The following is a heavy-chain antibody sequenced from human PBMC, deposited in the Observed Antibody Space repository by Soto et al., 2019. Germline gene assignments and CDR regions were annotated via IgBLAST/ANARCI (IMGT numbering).Heavy chain of an antibody. CDR1: GFTFNNYA. J-gene: IGHJ4*02. CDR3: AKDRLAGNXDY. Sequence: PGGSLRLSCAASGFTFNNYAMNWVRQAPGKGLEWVATISATGGSTYYADSVKGRFTISRDNSKNTLYLQMNGLRVEDTAVYYCAKDRLAGNXDYWGQGTQVTVSS. V-gene: IGHV3-23*01. CDR2: ISATGGST.